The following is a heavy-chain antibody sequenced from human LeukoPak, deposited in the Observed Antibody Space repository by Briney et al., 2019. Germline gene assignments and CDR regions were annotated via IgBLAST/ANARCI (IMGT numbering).Heavy chain of an antibody. Sequence: GASVKVSCKASGYTFTSYDINWVQQATGQGLEWMGWMNPNSGNTGYAQKFQGRVTMTRNTSISTAYMELSSLRSEDTAVYYCARSSGTFWSYYFPLDFWGQGTLVTVSS. CDR2: MNPNSGNT. J-gene: IGHJ4*02. D-gene: IGHD3-3*01. V-gene: IGHV1-8*01. CDR1: GYTFTSYD. CDR3: ARSSGTFWSYYFPLDF.